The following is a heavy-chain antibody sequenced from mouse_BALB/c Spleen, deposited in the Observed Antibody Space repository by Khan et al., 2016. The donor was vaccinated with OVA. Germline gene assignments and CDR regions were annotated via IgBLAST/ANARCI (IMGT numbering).Heavy chain of an antibody. J-gene: IGHJ4*01. V-gene: IGHV3-2*02. CDR2: ISYSGST. CDR1: GYSITSNYA. CDR3: ARGNDYGYAMDY. D-gene: IGHD1-1*01. Sequence: EVQLLESGPGLVKPSQSLSLTCTVTGYSITSNYAWNWIRQFPGNKLEWMGYISYSGSTSYNPSLKSRISLTPDTSKNQFFLQLNSGTTEDTATYYCARGNDYGYAMDYWGQGTSVTVSS.